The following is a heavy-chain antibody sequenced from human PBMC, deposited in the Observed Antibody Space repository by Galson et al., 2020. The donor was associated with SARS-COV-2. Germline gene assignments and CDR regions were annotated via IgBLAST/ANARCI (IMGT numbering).Heavy chain of an antibody. D-gene: IGHD4-17*01. CDR2: ISYSGST. CDR1: DAPISSYY. Sequence: ETSETLSLTCSVSDAPISSYYWSWIRQPPGKGLEWIGYISYSGSTSYNPSLRSRVTISVDLSKNQLSLKVTSVTAADTAVYYCARDPAPLYGDNYYYGMDVWGRGTTVTVSS. J-gene: IGHJ6*02. V-gene: IGHV4-59*01. CDR3: ARDPAPLYGDNYYYGMDV.